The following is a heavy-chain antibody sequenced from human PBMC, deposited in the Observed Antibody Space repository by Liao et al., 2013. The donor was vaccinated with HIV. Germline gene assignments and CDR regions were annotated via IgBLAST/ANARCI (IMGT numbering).Heavy chain of an antibody. V-gene: IGHV4-61*02. J-gene: IGHJ4*02. CDR1: GGSISSGSYY. D-gene: IGHD5-18*01. Sequence: QVQLQESGPGLVKPSQTLSLTCTVSGGSISSGSYYWSWIRQPAGKGLEWIGRIYTSGSTNYNPSLKSRVTISVDRSKNQFSLKLSSVTAADTAVYYCARADTTMVGGYYFDYWGQGTLVTVSS. CDR3: ARADTTMVGGYYFDY. CDR2: IYTSGST.